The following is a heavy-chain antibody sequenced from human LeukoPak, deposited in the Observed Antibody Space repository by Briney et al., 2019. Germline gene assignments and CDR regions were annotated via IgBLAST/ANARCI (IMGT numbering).Heavy chain of an antibody. V-gene: IGHV3-53*04. CDR2: IYSGGSK. D-gene: IGHD1-26*01. Sequence: GGSLRLSRAASVFTLRSNYMSWVRQAPGKGLEWVSVIYSGGSKYYADSVKGRFTISRHNSKNTLYLQMNSPGAEDTAVYYCARNSGSYQAHYWGQGTLVTVSS. J-gene: IGHJ4*02. CDR1: VFTLRSNY. CDR3: ARNSGSYQAHY.